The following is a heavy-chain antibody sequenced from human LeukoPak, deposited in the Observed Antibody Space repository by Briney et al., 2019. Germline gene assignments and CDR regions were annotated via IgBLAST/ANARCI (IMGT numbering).Heavy chain of an antibody. J-gene: IGHJ4*02. CDR1: GFTFSSYG. D-gene: IGHD3-10*01. Sequence: GRSLRLSCAASGFTFSSYGMHWVRQAPGKGLEGVAVISYDGSNKYYADSVKGRFTISRDNSKNTLYLQMNSLRAEDTAVYYCAKDRTHYGSGSYLFDYWGQGTLVTVSS. V-gene: IGHV3-30*18. CDR3: AKDRTHYGSGSYLFDY. CDR2: ISYDGSNK.